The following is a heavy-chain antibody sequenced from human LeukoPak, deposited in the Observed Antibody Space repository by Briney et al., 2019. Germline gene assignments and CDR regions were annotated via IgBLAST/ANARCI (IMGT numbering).Heavy chain of an antibody. V-gene: IGHV3-21*04. CDR1: GFTFSSYS. Sequence: GGSLRLSCAASGFTFSSYSMNWVRQAPGKGLEWVSSISSSSSYIYYGDSVKGRFTISRDNAKNSLYLQMNSLRAEDTALYYCARAGLGAFDIWGQGTMVTVSS. CDR2: ISSSSSYI. CDR3: ARAGLGAFDI. J-gene: IGHJ3*02.